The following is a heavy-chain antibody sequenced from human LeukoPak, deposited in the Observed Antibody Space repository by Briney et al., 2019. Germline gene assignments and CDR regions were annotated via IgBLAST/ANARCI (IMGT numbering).Heavy chain of an antibody. V-gene: IGHV3-23*01. CDR3: AKSDHGATTVTLGY. CDR2: ISGSGGST. D-gene: IGHD4-17*01. Sequence: PGGSLRLSCAASGFTFTNYAMSWVRQAPGKGLEWVSAISGSGGSTYYADSVKGRFTISRDNSKNTLYLQMNSLRAEDTAVYYCAKSDHGATTVTLGYWGQGTLVTVSS. CDR1: GFTFTNYA. J-gene: IGHJ4*02.